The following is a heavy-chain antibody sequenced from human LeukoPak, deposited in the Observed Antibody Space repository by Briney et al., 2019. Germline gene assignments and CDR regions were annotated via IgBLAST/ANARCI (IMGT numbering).Heavy chain of an antibody. CDR1: GDSISTYY. Sequence: PSETLSLTCSVSGDSISTYYWTWIRQPPGKGLEWIGHIYYTGSSEYNPSLKSRVTMSVDTSENQFSLNLSAVTAADTAVYYCARDRWEGYDILTGNFYHYGMDVWGQGTTVTVSS. CDR2: IYYTGSS. D-gene: IGHD3-9*01. J-gene: IGHJ6*02. CDR3: ARDRWEGYDILTGNFYHYGMDV. V-gene: IGHV4-59*01.